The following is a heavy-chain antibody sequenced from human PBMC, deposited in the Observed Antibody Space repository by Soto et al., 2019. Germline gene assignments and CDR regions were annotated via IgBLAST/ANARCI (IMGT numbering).Heavy chain of an antibody. J-gene: IGHJ4*02. CDR1: GYRFTTYW. CDR2: IYPGDSDT. V-gene: IGHV5-51*01. Sequence: PGESLKISCKGSGYRFTTYWIGWVRQMPGKGLEWTGIIYPGDSDTRYSPSFQGQVTISADNSISTAYLQWSSLKASDTAMYYCAGASWKFVDPYHFDYWGQGTLVTVSS. D-gene: IGHD1-1*01. CDR3: AGASWKFVDPYHFDY.